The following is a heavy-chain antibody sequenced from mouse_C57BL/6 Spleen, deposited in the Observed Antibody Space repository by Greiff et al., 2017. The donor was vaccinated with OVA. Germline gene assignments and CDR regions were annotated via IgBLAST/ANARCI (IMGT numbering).Heavy chain of an antibody. V-gene: IGHV5-4*03. CDR3: AGGYAMDY. CDR2: ISDGGSYT. J-gene: IGHJ4*01. Sequence: EVKLEESGGGLVKPGGSLKLSCAASGFTFSSYAMSWVRQTPEKRLEWVATISDGGSYTYYPDNVKGRFTISRDNAKNNLYLQMSHLKSEDTAMYYCAGGYAMDYWGQGTSVTVSS. CDR1: GFTFSSYA.